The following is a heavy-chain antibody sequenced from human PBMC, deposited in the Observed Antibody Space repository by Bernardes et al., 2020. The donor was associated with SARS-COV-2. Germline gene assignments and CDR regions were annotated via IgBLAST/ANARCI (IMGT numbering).Heavy chain of an antibody. D-gene: IGHD6-19*01. Sequence: ASVKASCKVSGYTLTELSMHWVLQAPGKGLEWMGGFDPEDGETIYAQKFQGRVTMTEDTSTDTAYMELSSLRSEDTAVYYCATGIRVAGTAVDYWGQGTLVTVSS. V-gene: IGHV1-24*01. CDR2: FDPEDGET. J-gene: IGHJ4*02. CDR3: ATGIRVAGTAVDY. CDR1: GYTLTELS.